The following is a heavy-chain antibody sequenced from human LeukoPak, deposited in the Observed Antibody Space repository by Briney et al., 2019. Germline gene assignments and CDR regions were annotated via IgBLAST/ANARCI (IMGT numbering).Heavy chain of an antibody. J-gene: IGHJ4*02. CDR3: ARTYYDILTALPLIDY. CDR1: GFIFSSYS. Sequence: GGSLRLSCAASGFIFSSYSMNWVRQAPGKGLEWVSYISSSSSTIYYADSVKGRFTISRDNAKNSLYLQMNSLRAEDTAVYYCARTYYDILTALPLIDYWGQGTLVTVSS. CDR2: ISSSSSTI. D-gene: IGHD3-9*01. V-gene: IGHV3-48*01.